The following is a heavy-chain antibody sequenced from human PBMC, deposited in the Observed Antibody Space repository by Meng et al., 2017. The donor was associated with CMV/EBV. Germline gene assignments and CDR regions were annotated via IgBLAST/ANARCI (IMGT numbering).Heavy chain of an antibody. J-gene: IGHJ4*02. CDR3: ARSSQWLLPNLDH. Sequence: SVKVSCKTSGGTFSSYAFIWVRQAPGQGLEWMAGIVPIFGTTDYAQKFQGRVTLTTDKSTSTAYMELSSLTSDDTAVYYCARSSQWLLPNLDHWGQGTLVTVSS. V-gene: IGHV1-69*05. CDR1: GGTFSSYA. D-gene: IGHD6-19*01. CDR2: IVPIFGTT.